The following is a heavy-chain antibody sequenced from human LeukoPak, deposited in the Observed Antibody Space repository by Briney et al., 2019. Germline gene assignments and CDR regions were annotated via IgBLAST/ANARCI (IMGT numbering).Heavy chain of an antibody. CDR1: GFTFSSYA. Sequence: GGSLRLSCAASGFTFSSYAMHWVRQAPGKGLEWVAVISYDGSNKYYADSVKGRFTISRDNSKNTLYLQMNSLRDEDTAVYYCARDGYSGYGPNLGFDYWGQGTLVTVSS. V-gene: IGHV3-30*04. CDR2: ISYDGSNK. CDR3: ARDGYSGYGPNLGFDY. J-gene: IGHJ4*02. D-gene: IGHD5-12*01.